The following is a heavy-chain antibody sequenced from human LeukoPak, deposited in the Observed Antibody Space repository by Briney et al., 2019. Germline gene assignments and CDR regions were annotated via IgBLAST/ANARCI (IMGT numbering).Heavy chain of an antibody. CDR1: GYTFTSYY. D-gene: IGHD1-26*01. Sequence: ASVKVSCKASGYTFTSYYMHWVRQAPGQGLEWMGMINPSGGSTSYAQKFQGRVTMTRDTSTSTVYMELSSLRSEDTAVYYCARDPGVGATEYYFDYWGQGTLVTVSP. V-gene: IGHV1-46*01. J-gene: IGHJ4*02. CDR3: ARDPGVGATEYYFDY. CDR2: INPSGGST.